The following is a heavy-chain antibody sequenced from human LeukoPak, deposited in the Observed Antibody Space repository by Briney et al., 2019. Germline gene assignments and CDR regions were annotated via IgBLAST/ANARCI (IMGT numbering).Heavy chain of an antibody. Sequence: PGGSLRLSCAASGFTFSNYAMSWVRQAPGKGLEWVSAISASSGSAYYADSVKGRFTISRENSKNTLYLQMNSLRAEDTAVYYCARGRYSSRSGGYYFDIWGQGTLVTVSS. J-gene: IGHJ4*02. CDR3: ARGRYSSRSGGYYFDI. V-gene: IGHV3-23*01. D-gene: IGHD2-2*01. CDR2: ISASSGSA. CDR1: GFTFSNYA.